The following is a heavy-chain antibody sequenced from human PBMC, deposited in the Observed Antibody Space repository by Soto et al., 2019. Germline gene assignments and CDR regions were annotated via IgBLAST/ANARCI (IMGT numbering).Heavy chain of an antibody. Sequence: GESLKISCKCSGYSFTSYWIGWVRQIPGKGLEWMGIIYPGDSDTRYSPSFQGQVTISADKSISTAYLQWSSLKASDTAMYYCARHSCSSTSCYSSLVSYYYYYGMDVWGQGTTVTVSS. D-gene: IGHD2-2*01. CDR1: GYSFTSYW. CDR3: ARHSCSSTSCYSSLVSYYYYYGMDV. V-gene: IGHV5-51*01. J-gene: IGHJ6*02. CDR2: IYPGDSDT.